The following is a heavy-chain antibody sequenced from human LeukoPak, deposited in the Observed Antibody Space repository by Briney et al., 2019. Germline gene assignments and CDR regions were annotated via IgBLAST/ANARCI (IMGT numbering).Heavy chain of an antibody. J-gene: IGHJ3*02. CDR3: ARRRIGQRITMMDAFDI. CDR2: INHSGST. V-gene: IGHV4-34*01. Sequence: SETLSLTCAVYGGSFSGYYWSWIRQPPGKGLEWIGEINHSGSTNYNPSLKSRVTISVDTSKNQFSLKLSSVTAADTAVYYCARRRIGQRITMMDAFDIWGQGTMVTVSS. CDR1: GGSFSGYY. D-gene: IGHD3-22*01.